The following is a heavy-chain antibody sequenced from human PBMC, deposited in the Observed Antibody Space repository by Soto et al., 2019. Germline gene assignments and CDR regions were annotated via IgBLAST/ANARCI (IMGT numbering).Heavy chain of an antibody. J-gene: IGHJ4*02. CDR2: ISGYNGNT. Sequence: QVQLVQSGAEVTKPGASVKVSCKASGYTFTNYGISWVRQAPGQGLEWMGWISGYNGNTNYAQKLQGRVTLTTDTSTNTAYVEVRSLRSDDTAVYYCARDRDSGSFLGLCDYWGQGTLVTVSS. D-gene: IGHD1-26*01. CDR3: ARDRDSGSFLGLCDY. CDR1: GYTFTNYG. V-gene: IGHV1-18*04.